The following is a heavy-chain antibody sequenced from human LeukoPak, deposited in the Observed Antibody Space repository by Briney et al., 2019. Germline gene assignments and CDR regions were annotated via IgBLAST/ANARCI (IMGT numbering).Heavy chain of an antibody. J-gene: IGHJ6*03. CDR3: ARVHITVSSFGGVIVIPYYYYMDV. V-gene: IGHV4-34*01. Sequence: SETLSLTCAVYGGSFSGYYWSWIRQPPGKGLEWIGEINHSGSTNYNPSLKSRVTISVDTSKNQFSLKLSSVTAADTAVYYCARVHITVSSFGGVIVIPYYYYMDVWSKGTTVTVSS. CDR2: INHSGST. D-gene: IGHD3-16*02. CDR1: GGSFSGYY.